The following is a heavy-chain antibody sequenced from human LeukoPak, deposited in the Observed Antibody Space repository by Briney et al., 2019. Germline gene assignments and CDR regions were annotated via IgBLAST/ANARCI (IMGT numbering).Heavy chain of an antibody. D-gene: IGHD1-26*01. CDR3: ARDRGWELRWFELDY. J-gene: IGHJ4*02. CDR2: INPSGGST. CDR1: GYTFTSYY. V-gene: IGHV1-46*01. Sequence: GASVKVSCKASGYTFTSYYMHWVRQAPGQGLEWMGIINPSGGSTSYAQKFQGRVTMTRDMSTSTVYMELSSLRSEDTAVYYCARDRGWELRWFELDYWGQGTVVTVSS.